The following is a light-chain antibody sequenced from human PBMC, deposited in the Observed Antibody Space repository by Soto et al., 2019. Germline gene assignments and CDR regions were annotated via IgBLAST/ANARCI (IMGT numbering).Light chain of an antibody. CDR2: DVS. Sequence: QSALTQPRSVSGSPGQSVTISCTGTSSDVGGYNYVSWYQQHPVKAPKLMIYDVSKRPSGVPDRFSGSKSGKTASLTNSGLQAEDEADYYCCSYAGSYLWVFGGGTKLTVL. CDR1: SSDVGGYNY. J-gene: IGLJ3*02. CDR3: CSYAGSYLWV. V-gene: IGLV2-11*01.